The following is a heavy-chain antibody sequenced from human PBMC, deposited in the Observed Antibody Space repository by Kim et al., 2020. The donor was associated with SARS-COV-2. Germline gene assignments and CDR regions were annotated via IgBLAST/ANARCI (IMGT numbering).Heavy chain of an antibody. CDR3: ARSNIAARPRNWFDP. V-gene: IGHV1-69*13. CDR2: IIPIFGTA. Sequence: SVKVSCKASGGTFSSYAISWVRQAPGQGLEWMGGIIPIFGTANYAQKFQGRVTITADESTSTAYMELSSLRSEDTAVYYCARSNIAARPRNWFDPWGQGTLVTVSS. CDR1: GGTFSSYA. J-gene: IGHJ5*02. D-gene: IGHD6-6*01.